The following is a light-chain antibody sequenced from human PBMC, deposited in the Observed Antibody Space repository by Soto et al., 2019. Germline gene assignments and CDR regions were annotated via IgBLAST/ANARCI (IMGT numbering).Light chain of an antibody. V-gene: IGKV3-15*01. CDR2: GAS. J-gene: IGKJ1*01. Sequence: EIVMTQSPATLSVSPGERATLSCRASQSVGSNLAWYQRKPGQAPRLLIYGASTRATGIPARFSGSGSGPEFTLTISSLQSEDFAIYFCQKYNNWPPDRTFGQGTKVEIK. CDR1: QSVGSN. CDR3: QKYNNWPPDRT.